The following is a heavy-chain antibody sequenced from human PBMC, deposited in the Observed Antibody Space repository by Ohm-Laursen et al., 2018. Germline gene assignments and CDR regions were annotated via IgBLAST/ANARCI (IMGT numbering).Heavy chain of an antibody. V-gene: IGHV4-34*01. CDR2: INHSRST. Sequence: SETLSLTCAVYGGSFSGYYWNWIRQPPGKGLEWIGEINHSRSTKYNSSFKSRVTISVGTSKNQFSLKVNSVTAADTAVYYCARSFDTYYFDLWGQGTLVTVSS. J-gene: IGHJ4*02. CDR3: ARSFDTYYFDL. CDR1: GGSFSGYY.